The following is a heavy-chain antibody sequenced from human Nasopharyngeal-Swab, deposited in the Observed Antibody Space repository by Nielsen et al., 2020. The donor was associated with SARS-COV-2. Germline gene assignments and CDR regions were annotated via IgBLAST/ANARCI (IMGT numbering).Heavy chain of an antibody. J-gene: IGHJ4*02. CDR2: ISWAGVKT. D-gene: IGHD3-10*01. V-gene: IGHV3-43*01. Sequence: GESLKTSCVASGFTFDDSGLHWVRQVQGKGREWVSLISWAGVKTYYADSVKGRFTISRDNSRNSLFLQMNSLKTEDTALYYCAKGVHYMSYFHTPPSDHWGQGTPVTVSS. CDR1: GFTFDDSG. CDR3: AKGVHYMSYFHTPPSDH.